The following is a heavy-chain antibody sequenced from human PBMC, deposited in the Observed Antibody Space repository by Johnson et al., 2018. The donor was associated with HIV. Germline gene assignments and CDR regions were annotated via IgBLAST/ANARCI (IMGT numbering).Heavy chain of an antibody. CDR3: AKVHVAARWSDAFDI. CDR2: VSYDGTNE. D-gene: IGHD6-6*01. CDR1: GFTFRSYG. J-gene: IGHJ3*02. Sequence: QVQLVESGGGVVQPGRSLRLSCVASGFTFRSYGMHWVRQAPGKGLEWVAFVSYDGTNEFYADSVKGRFTVSRDSSKNTLCLQMNSLRAEDTAVYFCAKVHVAARWSDAFDIWGQGTMVTVSS. V-gene: IGHV3-30*18.